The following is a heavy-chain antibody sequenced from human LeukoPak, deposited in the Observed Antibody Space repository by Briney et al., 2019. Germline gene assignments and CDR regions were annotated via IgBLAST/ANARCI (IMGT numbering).Heavy chain of an antibody. Sequence: SETLSLTCTVSGGSISSYYWSWIRQPPGKGLEWIGYIYYSGSTNYNPSLKSRVTISVDTSKNQFSLKLSPVTAADTAVYYCARMLGGTFDIWGQGTMVTVSS. D-gene: IGHD2-8*01. CDR1: GGSISSYY. V-gene: IGHV4-59*08. CDR3: ARMLGGTFDI. CDR2: IYYSGST. J-gene: IGHJ3*02.